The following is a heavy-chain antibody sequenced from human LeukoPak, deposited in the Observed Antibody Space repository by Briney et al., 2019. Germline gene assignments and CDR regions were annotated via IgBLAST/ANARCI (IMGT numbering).Heavy chain of an antibody. CDR1: GGSISSGDYC. CDR2: IYYSGST. D-gene: IGHD1-1*01. Sequence: SETLSLTRTVAGGSISSGDYCWSWIRQPPGKGLEWIGYIYYSGSTYYNPFLKSRVTISVDTSKNQFSLKLSSVTASDTAVYYCARVAGTTAFDIWGQGTMVTVSS. J-gene: IGHJ3*02. V-gene: IGHV4-30-4*01. CDR3: ARVAGTTAFDI.